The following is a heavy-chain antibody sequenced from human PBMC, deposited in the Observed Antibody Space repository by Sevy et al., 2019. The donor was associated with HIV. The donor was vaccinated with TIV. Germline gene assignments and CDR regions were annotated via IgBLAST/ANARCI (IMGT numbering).Heavy chain of an antibody. Sequence: GGSLRLSCAASGFTFSSYWMSWVRQAPGKGLEWVANIKQDGSEKYYVDSVKGRFTISRDNAKNSLYLQMNSLRAEDTAVYYCARDLWFGELLNYYYGMHVWGQGTTVTVSS. CDR1: GFTFSSYW. CDR3: ARDLWFGELLNYYYGMHV. J-gene: IGHJ6*02. CDR2: IKQDGSEK. V-gene: IGHV3-7*01. D-gene: IGHD3-10*01.